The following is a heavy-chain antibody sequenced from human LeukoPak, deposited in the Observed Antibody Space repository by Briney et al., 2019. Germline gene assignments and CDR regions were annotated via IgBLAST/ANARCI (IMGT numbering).Heavy chain of an antibody. CDR3: AKVPGQNTVIPDY. Sequence: GGSLRLSCAASGFTFSSYAMSWVRQAPGEGLEWVSAISGSGGSTYYADSVKGRFTISRDNSKNTLYLQMNSLRAEDTAVYYCAKVPGQNTVIPDYWGQGTLVTVSS. CDR1: GFTFSSYA. V-gene: IGHV3-23*01. CDR2: ISGSGGST. J-gene: IGHJ4*02. D-gene: IGHD4-11*01.